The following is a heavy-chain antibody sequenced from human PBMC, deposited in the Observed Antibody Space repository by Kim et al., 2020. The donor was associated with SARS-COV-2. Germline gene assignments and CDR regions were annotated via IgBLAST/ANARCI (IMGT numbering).Heavy chain of an antibody. D-gene: IGHD2-15*01. Sequence: GGYLRLSCAASGFTFSSYAMSWVRQAPGKGLEWVSGISSSGGSTYYADSVKGRFTISRDNSRNTLYLQMNSLRAEDTAVYYCARQGIGRYCSGGSSYFFDYWGQGALVAVSS. CDR3: ARQGIGRYCSGGSSYFFDY. CDR2: ISSSGGST. J-gene: IGHJ4*02. CDR1: GFTFSSYA. V-gene: IGHV3-23*01.